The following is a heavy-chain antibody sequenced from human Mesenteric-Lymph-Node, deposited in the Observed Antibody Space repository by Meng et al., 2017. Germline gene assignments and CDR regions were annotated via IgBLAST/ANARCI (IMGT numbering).Heavy chain of an antibody. D-gene: IGHD3-22*01. V-gene: IGHV3-30*04. CDR3: ARDSYYYDSSGYYGEDAFDI. Sequence: GESLKISCAASGFTFSSYAMHWVRQAPGKGLEWVAVISYDGSNKYYADSVKGRFTISRDNSKNTLYLQMNSLRAEDTAVYYCARDSYYYDSSGYYGEDAFDIWGQGKMV. CDR2: ISYDGSNK. CDR1: GFTFSSYA. J-gene: IGHJ3*02.